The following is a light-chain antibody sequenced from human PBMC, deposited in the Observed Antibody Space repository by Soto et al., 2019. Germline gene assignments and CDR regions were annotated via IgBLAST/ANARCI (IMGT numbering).Light chain of an antibody. CDR2: GTS. V-gene: IGKV3-20*01. J-gene: IGKJ4*01. Sequence: EIVLTPSPGTLSLSPGERATLSCRASQIFTSLYLAWYQHKPGQAPRLLIFGTSVRATGIPDRFSGSGSGTHFTLTISRLEPEDFAVYYCQQYHSSPLTFGGGTKVDIK. CDR1: QIFTSLY. CDR3: QQYHSSPLT.